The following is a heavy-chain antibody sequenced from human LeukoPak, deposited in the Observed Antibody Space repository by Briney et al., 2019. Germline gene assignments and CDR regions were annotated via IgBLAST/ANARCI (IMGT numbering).Heavy chain of an antibody. CDR2: IYTSGST. CDR3: ARKGQTYYDFWSGYLWFDP. Sequence: SQTLSLTCTVSGGSISSGSYYWSWIRQPAGKGLEWIGRIYTSGSTNYNPSLKSRVTISVDTSKNQFSLKLSSVTAADTAVYYCARKGQTYYDFWSGYLWFDPWGQGTLVTVSS. D-gene: IGHD3-3*01. V-gene: IGHV4-61*02. CDR1: GGSISSGSYY. J-gene: IGHJ5*02.